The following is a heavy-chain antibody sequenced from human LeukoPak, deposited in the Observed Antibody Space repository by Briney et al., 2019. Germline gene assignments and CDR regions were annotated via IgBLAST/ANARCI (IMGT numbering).Heavy chain of an antibody. J-gene: IGHJ5*02. V-gene: IGHV3-30-3*01. Sequence: GGSLRLSCAASGFTFSSYAMHWVRQAPGKGLEWVAVISYDGSNKYYADSVKGRFTISRDNSKNTLYLQMNSLRAEDTAVYYCASHSYPLGPLDPWGQGTLVTVSS. CDR2: ISYDGSNK. CDR3: ASHSYPLGPLDP. D-gene: IGHD2-21*01. CDR1: GFTFSSYA.